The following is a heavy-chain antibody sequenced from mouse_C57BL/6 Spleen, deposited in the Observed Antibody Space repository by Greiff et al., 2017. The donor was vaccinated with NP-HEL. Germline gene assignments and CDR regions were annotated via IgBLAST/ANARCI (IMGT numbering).Heavy chain of an antibody. D-gene: IGHD2-4*01. V-gene: IGHV2-2*01. Sequence: QVQLQQSGPGLVQPSQSLSITCTVSGFSLTSYGVHWVRQSPGKGLEWLGVIWSGGSTDYNAAFISRLSISKDNSKSQVFFKMNSLQADDTAIYYCASELYYDYDGWFAYWGQGTLVTVSA. CDR3: ASELYYDYDGWFAY. CDR2: IWSGGST. J-gene: IGHJ3*01. CDR1: GFSLTSYG.